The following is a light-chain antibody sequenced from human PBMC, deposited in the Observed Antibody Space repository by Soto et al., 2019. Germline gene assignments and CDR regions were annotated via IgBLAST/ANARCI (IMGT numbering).Light chain of an antibody. CDR3: QQYNSYPT. CDR1: QSISSW. Sequence: DIQMTQSPSTLSASVGDRVTITCRASQSISSWLAWYQQKPGKAPKLLIYDASSLESGVPSRFNGSGSGTEFTLTISSLQPDDFATYYCQQYNSYPTFGQGTKLEIK. V-gene: IGKV1-5*01. CDR2: DAS. J-gene: IGKJ2*01.